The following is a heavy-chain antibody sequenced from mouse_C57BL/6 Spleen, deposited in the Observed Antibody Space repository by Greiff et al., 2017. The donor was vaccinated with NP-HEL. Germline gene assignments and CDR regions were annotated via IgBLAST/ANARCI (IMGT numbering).Heavy chain of an antibody. J-gene: IGHJ2*01. Sequence: VQLQESGAELVKPGASVKMSCKASGYTFTSYWITWVKQRPGQGLEWIGDIYPGSGSTNYNEKFKSKATLTVDTSSSTAYMQLSSLTSEDSAVYYCARFIDGYYAYYFDYWGQGTTLTVSS. CDR1: GYTFTSYW. D-gene: IGHD2-3*01. V-gene: IGHV1-55*01. CDR3: ARFIDGYYAYYFDY. CDR2: IYPGSGST.